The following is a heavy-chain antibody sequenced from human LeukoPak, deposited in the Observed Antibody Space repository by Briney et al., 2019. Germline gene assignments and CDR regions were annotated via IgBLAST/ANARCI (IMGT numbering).Heavy chain of an antibody. CDR3: VRHSDSGSYRTYGFDI. J-gene: IGHJ3*02. V-gene: IGHV4-34*01. Sequence: SETLSLICAVYGGSFSGYYWSWIRQPPGKGLEWIGEINHSGSTNYNPSLKSRVTISVDTSKNQFSLKLSSLTAADTAVYYCVRHSDSGSYRTYGFDIWGPGTMVTVSS. CDR1: GGSFSGYY. CDR2: INHSGST. D-gene: IGHD3-10*01.